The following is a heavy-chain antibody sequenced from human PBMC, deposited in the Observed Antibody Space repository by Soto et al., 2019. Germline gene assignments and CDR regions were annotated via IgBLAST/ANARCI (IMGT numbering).Heavy chain of an antibody. CDR2: ISYDGSNK. CDR1: GFTFSSYG. V-gene: IGHV3-30*03. CDR3: ARLVRSGAGAYYYYGMDV. Sequence: QVQLVESGGGVVQPGRSLRLSCAASGFTFSSYGMHWVRQAPGKGLEWVAVISYDGSNKYYADSVEDRFTISRDNYKNTLYLQMNSLRAEDTAVYYCARLVRSGAGAYYYYGMDVWGQGTTVTVFS. J-gene: IGHJ6*02. D-gene: IGHD6-19*01.